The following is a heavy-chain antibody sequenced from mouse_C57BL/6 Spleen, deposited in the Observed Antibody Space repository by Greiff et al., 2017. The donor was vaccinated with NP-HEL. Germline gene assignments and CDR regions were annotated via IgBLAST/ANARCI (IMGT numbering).Heavy chain of an antibody. CDR3: ARERGLLPFAY. D-gene: IGHD1-1*01. CDR2: INPNNGGT. V-gene: IGHV1-53*01. CDR1: GYTFTSYW. J-gene: IGHJ3*01. Sequence: QVQLQQPGAELVKPGASVKLSCKASGYTFTSYWMHWVKQRPGRGLEWIGDINPNNGGTSYNQKFKGKATLTVDKSSSTAYMELRSLTSEDSAVYYCARERGLLPFAYWGQGTLVTVSA.